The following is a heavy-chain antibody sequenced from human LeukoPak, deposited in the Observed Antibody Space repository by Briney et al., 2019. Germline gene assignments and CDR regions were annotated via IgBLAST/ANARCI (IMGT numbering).Heavy chain of an antibody. CDR2: IKTKADGGTT. J-gene: IGHJ4*02. CDR3: TTFGVSAN. CDR1: GFTFSNAW. V-gene: IGHV3-15*01. Sequence: GGSLRLSCAASGFTFSNAWMTWVRQAPGKGLEWVGRIKTKADGGTTDYAAPVKGRFTMSRDDSKKTLYLQMNSLKSEDTGVYFCTTFGVSANWGQGTLVTVSS. D-gene: IGHD3-16*01.